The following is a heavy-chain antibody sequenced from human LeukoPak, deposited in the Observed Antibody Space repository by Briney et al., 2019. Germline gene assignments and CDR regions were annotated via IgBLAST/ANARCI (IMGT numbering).Heavy chain of an antibody. J-gene: IGHJ4*02. CDR3: AKQALESDYYLDY. Sequence: GGSLRLSCAASGFTFSGSAMHWVRQASGKGLEWVGRIRSKANSYATAYAASVKGRFTISRDNSKNTLYLQMNSLRAEDTAVYYCAKQALESDYYLDYWGQETLVTVSS. CDR1: GFTFSGSA. CDR2: IRSKANSYAT. V-gene: IGHV3-73*01. D-gene: IGHD2-21*02.